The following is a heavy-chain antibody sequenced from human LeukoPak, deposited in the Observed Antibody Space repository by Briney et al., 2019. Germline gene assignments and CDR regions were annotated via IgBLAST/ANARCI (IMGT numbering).Heavy chain of an antibody. CDR1: GFTFSSYG. D-gene: IGHD1-26*01. V-gene: IGHV3-30*02. CDR3: AKDLSTWEPYLDY. Sequence: GGSLRLSCAASGFTFSSYGMHWVRQAPGKGLEWVAFIRYDGSNKYYADSVKGRFTISRDNSKNTLYLQMNSLRAEDTAVYYCAKDLSTWEPYLDYWGQGTLVTVSS. J-gene: IGHJ4*02. CDR2: IRYDGSNK.